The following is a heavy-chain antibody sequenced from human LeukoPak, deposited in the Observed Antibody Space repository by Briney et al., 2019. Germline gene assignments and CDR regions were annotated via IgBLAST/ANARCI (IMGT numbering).Heavy chain of an antibody. CDR3: ARGSHYDILSGYLQFDY. CDR2: ISYDGSNK. D-gene: IGHD3-9*01. Sequence: GGSLRLSCAASGFTFNSYAMHWVRQAPGKGLEGVAVISYDGSNKYYADSVKGRFTISRDNSKNTLYLQMNSLRAEDTAVYYCARGSHYDILSGYLQFDYWGQGTLVTVSS. J-gene: IGHJ4*02. V-gene: IGHV3-30*04. CDR1: GFTFNSYA.